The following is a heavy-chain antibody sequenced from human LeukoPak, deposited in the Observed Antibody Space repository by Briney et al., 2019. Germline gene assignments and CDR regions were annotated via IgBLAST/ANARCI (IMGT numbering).Heavy chain of an antibody. Sequence: PSETLSLTCTVSGDSLNTYYWTWIRQTPGKELEWIGFVASSGTSNYNPSLKSRVSISIDTSKNQFSLALTSVTPADTAVYYCARVVRVVVTSKWFYPWGQGTLVSVSS. D-gene: IGHD2-21*02. CDR1: GDSLNTYY. V-gene: IGHV4-59*01. J-gene: IGHJ5*02. CDR3: ARVVRVVVTSKWFYP. CDR2: VASSGTS.